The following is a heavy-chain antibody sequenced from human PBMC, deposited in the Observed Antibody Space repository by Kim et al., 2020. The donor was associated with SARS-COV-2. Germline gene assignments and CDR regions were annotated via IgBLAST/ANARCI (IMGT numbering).Heavy chain of an antibody. CDR1: GGSISSSSYY. V-gene: IGHV4-39*01. Sequence: SETLSLTCTVSGGSISSSSYYWGWIRQPPGKGLEWIGSIYYSGSTYYNPSLKSRVTISVDTSKNQFSLKLSSVTAADTAVYYCAALELVLGWFDPWGQGTLVTVSS. J-gene: IGHJ5*02. CDR2: IYYSGST. D-gene: IGHD6-13*01. CDR3: AALELVLGWFDP.